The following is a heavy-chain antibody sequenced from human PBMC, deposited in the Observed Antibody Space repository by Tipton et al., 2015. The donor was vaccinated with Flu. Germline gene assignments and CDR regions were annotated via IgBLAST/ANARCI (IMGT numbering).Heavy chain of an antibody. V-gene: IGHV3-23*01. J-gene: IGHJ6*02. CDR3: ARAPGMDV. Sequence: SLRLSCAASGFTFSSYAMSWVRQAPGKGLEWVSAISGSGGSTYYADSVKGRFTISRDSSKNTLYLLMNTLQAEDMAVYYCARAPGMDVWGQGTTVTVSS. CDR1: GFTFSSYA. CDR2: ISGSGGST.